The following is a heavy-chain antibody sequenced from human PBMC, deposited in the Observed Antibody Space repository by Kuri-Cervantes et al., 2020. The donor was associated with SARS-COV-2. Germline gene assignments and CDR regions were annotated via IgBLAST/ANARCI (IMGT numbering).Heavy chain of an antibody. D-gene: IGHD3-10*01. V-gene: IGHV2-70*12. J-gene: IGHJ4*02. CDR2: IDWVDDK. CDR1: GFSLSTRGMC. Sequence: SGPTLVKPTQTLTLTCTFSGFSLSTRGMCVSWIRQPPGKALEWLALIDWVDDKYYSTSLKTRLTISKDTSKNQVVLTMTNVDPVNTATYYCARNYFGSGSPPDYWGQGTLVTVSS. CDR3: ARNYFGSGSPPDY.